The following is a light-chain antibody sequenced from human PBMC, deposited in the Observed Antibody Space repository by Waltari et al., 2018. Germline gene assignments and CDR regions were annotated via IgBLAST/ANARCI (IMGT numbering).Light chain of an antibody. CDR2: AAS. J-gene: IGKJ2*01. V-gene: IGKV3-11*01. Sequence: EIVLTQSPATRSFLPGKTSTPFCRASQSVGTYLAWYQQKPGQAPRLLIYAASDRATGIPARFRGSGSGTEFTLTISSLEAEDFAVYYCQQSSNWTPHTFGQGARLEIK. CDR1: QSVGTY. CDR3: QQSSNWTPHT.